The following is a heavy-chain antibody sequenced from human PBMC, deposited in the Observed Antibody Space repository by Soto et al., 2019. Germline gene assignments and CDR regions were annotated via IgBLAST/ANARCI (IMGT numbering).Heavy chain of an antibody. CDR1: GFTFSSYW. CDR3: ARDRSGGSFLQLYYYYYGMDV. V-gene: IGHV3-7*05. D-gene: IGHD2-15*01. CDR2: IKQDGSEK. J-gene: IGHJ6*02. Sequence: GGSLRLSCAASGFTFSSYWMSWVRQAPGKGLEWVANIKQDGSEKYYVDSVKGRFTISRDNAKNSLYLQMNSLRAEDTAVYYCARDRSGGSFLQLYYYYYGMDVWGQGTTVTVSS.